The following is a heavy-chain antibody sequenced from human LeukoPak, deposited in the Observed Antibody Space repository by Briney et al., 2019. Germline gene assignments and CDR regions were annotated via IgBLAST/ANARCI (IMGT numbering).Heavy chain of an antibody. V-gene: IGHV3-30-3*02. CDR1: GFTFSSYA. CDR2: ISYDGTNK. CDR3: AKPSSSWYPYYYYYGMDV. D-gene: IGHD6-13*01. J-gene: IGHJ6*02. Sequence: GGSLRLSCAASGFTFSSYAMHWVRQTPGKGLEWVAVISYDGTNKYYADSVKGRFTISRDNSKNTLYLQMNSLRAEDTAVYYCAKPSSSWYPYYYYYGMDVWGQGTTVTVSS.